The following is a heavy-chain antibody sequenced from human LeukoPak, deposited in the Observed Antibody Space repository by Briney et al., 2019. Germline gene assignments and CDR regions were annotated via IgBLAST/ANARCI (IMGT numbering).Heavy chain of an antibody. CDR3: ARSQDGYNRYYYYYYMDV. V-gene: IGHV3-11*04. CDR2: ISTSGSTI. D-gene: IGHD5-24*01. CDR1: GFTFSDYY. J-gene: IGHJ6*03. Sequence: PGGSLRLSCAASGFTFSDYYMSWIRQAPGKGLEWVSYISTSGSTIYYADSVKGRFTISRDNANNSLYLQMNSLGAEDTAVYYCARSQDGYNRYYYYYYMDVWGKGTTVTVSS.